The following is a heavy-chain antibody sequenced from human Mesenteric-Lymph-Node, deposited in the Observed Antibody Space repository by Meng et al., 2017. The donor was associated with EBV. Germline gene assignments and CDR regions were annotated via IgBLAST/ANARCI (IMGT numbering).Heavy chain of an antibody. CDR3: AKDVDRSGWYDIADY. D-gene: IGHD6-19*01. CDR1: GFTFSNYG. CDR2: ISSDGTDK. Sequence: QVQLVESGGGVVQPGKSLRLSCSASGFTFSNYGMHWVRQAPGKGLEWVAVISSDGTDKYYADSVKGRFTISRDNSKNTLYLQMHSLRAEDTAVYFCAKDVDRSGWYDIADYWGHGTLVTVSS. V-gene: IGHV3-30*18. J-gene: IGHJ4*01.